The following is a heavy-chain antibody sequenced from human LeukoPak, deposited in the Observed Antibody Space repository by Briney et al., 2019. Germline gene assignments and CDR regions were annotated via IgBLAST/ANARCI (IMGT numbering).Heavy chain of an antibody. CDR3: AREDDRQPPRRSEF. D-gene: IGHD6-6*01. Sequence: GGSLRLFCAASGFTFNYYAMTWVRQFRGGGLEWLSSISGCGETVYYRSSLKGRFTDSRDNSKKALFLQMNSLKAEGTAVYFCAREDDRQPPRRSEFWGQGTLVTV. V-gene: IGHV3-23*02. J-gene: IGHJ4*02. CDR2: ISGCGETV. CDR1: GFTFNYYA.